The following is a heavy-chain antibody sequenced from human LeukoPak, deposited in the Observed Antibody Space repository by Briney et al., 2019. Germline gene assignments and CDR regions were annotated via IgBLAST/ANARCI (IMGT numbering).Heavy chain of an antibody. CDR2: IYYSGST. V-gene: IGHV4-61*01. CDR1: GGSISSSRYS. CDR3: ARDPPGELLRPVGAFDI. Sequence: KSSETLSLTCTVSGGSISSSRYSWGWIRQPPGKGLEWIGYIYYSGSTNYNPSLKSRVTISVDTSKNQFSLKLSSVTAADTAVYYCARDPPGELLRPVGAFDIWGQGTMVTVSS. J-gene: IGHJ3*02. D-gene: IGHD1-26*01.